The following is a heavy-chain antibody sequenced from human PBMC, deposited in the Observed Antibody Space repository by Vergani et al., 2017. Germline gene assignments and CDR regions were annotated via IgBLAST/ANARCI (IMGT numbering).Heavy chain of an antibody. CDR3: ARGPDNIAAPPPPVSYYFDY. CDR1: GFTFSSYS. D-gene: IGHD6-13*01. Sequence: EVQLVESGGGLVQPGGSLRLSCAASGFTFSSYSMNWVRQAPGKGLEWVSYISSSSSTMYYADSVKGRFTISRDNAKNSLYLQMNSLRAEDTAVYYCARGPDNIAAPPPPVSYYFDYWGQGTLVTVSS. J-gene: IGHJ4*02. V-gene: IGHV3-48*01. CDR2: ISSSSSTM.